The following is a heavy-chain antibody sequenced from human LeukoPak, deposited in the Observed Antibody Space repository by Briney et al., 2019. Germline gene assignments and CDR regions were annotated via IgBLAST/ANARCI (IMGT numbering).Heavy chain of an antibody. CDR3: ARGSSGWYRLFIDY. D-gene: IGHD6-19*01. V-gene: IGHV1-18*01. J-gene: IGHJ4*02. Sequence: ASVKVSCKASGYTFTSYGISWVRQAPGQGLEWMGWISAYNGNTSYAQKLQGRVTMTTDTSTSTAYMELRSLRSDDTAVYYCARGSSGWYRLFIDYWGQGTLVTVSS. CDR1: GYTFTSYG. CDR2: ISAYNGNT.